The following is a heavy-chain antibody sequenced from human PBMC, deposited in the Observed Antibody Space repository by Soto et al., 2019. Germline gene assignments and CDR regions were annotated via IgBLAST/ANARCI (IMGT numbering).Heavy chain of an antibody. D-gene: IGHD3-3*01. CDR3: AREVEPYYDFWSGRKGWFDP. CDR1: GYTFTSYG. Sequence: ASVKVSCKASGYTFTSYGISWVRQAPGQGLEWMGWISAYNGNTNYAQKLQGRVTMTTDTSTSTAYMELRSLISDDTAVYYCAREVEPYYDFWSGRKGWFDPWGQGTLVTVSS. J-gene: IGHJ5*02. CDR2: ISAYNGNT. V-gene: IGHV1-18*01.